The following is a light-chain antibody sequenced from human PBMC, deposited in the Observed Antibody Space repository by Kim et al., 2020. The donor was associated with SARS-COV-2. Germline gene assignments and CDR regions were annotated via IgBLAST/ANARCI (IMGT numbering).Light chain of an antibody. Sequence: DIQMTQSPSTLSASVGDRVTITCRASQSISSWLAWYQQKPGKAPKLLIYKASSLESGVPSRFSGSGSGTEFTLTISSLQPDDFATYCCQQYNSYEWTFGQGTKVDIK. V-gene: IGKV1-5*03. CDR1: QSISSW. CDR3: QQYNSYEWT. CDR2: KAS. J-gene: IGKJ1*01.